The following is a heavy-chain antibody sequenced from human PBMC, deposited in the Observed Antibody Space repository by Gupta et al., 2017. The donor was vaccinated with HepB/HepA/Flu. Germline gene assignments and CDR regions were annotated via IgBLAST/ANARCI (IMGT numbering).Heavy chain of an antibody. J-gene: IGHJ4*02. V-gene: IGHV5-51*01. Sequence: EVQLVQSRAEVKKPGESLKISCKGSGYTFASYWIAWVRQMPGKGLEWMGIVYPGDSDTRYIPAIQGQVTISVDKSINTAYLQWSRVKASDTALYYSARQDGFAMFYFDRWCQGTLVTAYS. D-gene: IGHD2-2*01. CDR1: GYTFASYW. CDR3: ARQDGFAMFYFDR. CDR2: VYPGDSDT.